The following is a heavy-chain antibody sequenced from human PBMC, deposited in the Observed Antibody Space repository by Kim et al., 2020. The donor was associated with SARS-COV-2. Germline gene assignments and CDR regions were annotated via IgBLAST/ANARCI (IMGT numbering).Heavy chain of an antibody. Sequence: SETLSLTCTVSGGSISSSSYYWGWIRQPPGKGLEWIGSIYYSGSTYYNPSLKSRVTISVDTSKNQFSLKLSSVTAADTAVYYCARHSPSGLLWFGELGLPGYYYMDVWGKGTTVTVSS. J-gene: IGHJ6*03. CDR1: GGSISSSSYY. V-gene: IGHV4-39*01. D-gene: IGHD3-10*01. CDR2: IYYSGST. CDR3: ARHSPSGLLWFGELGLPGYYYMDV.